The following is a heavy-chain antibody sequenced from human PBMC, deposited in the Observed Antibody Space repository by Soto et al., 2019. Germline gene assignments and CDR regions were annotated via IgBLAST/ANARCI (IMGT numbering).Heavy chain of an antibody. CDR2: IDPSDSYT. D-gene: IGHD6-19*01. V-gene: IGHV5-10-1*01. J-gene: IGHJ4*02. CDR3: ARQDVAGTPFRDN. CDR1: GYIFSTYW. Sequence: EVQLVQSGAEVKKPGESLRISCKGSGYIFSTYWITWVRLMPGKGLEWMGRIDPSDSYTDYSPSFQGHVTISADKSISTASLPWSSLKASYTAMYYCARQDVAGTPFRDNWGQGTLLTVSS.